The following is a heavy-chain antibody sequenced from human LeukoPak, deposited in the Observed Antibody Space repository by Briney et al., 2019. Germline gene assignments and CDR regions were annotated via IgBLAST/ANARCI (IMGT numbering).Heavy chain of an antibody. CDR3: ARDKYYYDSSGGGYYFDY. V-gene: IGHV3-30*04. D-gene: IGHD3-22*01. CDR2: ISYDGSNK. J-gene: IGHJ4*02. Sequence: GGSLRLSCAASGFTFSSHAMHWVRQAPGKGLEWVAVISYDGSNKYYADSVKGRFTISRDNSKNTLYLQMNSLRAEDTAVYYCARDKYYYDSSGGGYYFDYWGQGTLVTVSS. CDR1: GFTFSSHA.